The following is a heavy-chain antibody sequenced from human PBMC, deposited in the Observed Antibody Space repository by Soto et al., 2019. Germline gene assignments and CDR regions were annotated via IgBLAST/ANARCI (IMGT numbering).Heavy chain of an antibody. CDR2: VYYTGST. V-gene: IGHV4-61*01. Sequence: TSETLSLTCTVSGGSVNNGNYYWSWIRQPPGKELEWIGYVYYTGSTYSNPSLKSRLTLTIDTSKNQFSLNLTSVTAADTAIYYCASRSGYYSIFDYWGQGTLVTVSS. CDR1: GGSVNNGNYY. J-gene: IGHJ4*02. D-gene: IGHD3-22*01. CDR3: ASRSGYYSIFDY.